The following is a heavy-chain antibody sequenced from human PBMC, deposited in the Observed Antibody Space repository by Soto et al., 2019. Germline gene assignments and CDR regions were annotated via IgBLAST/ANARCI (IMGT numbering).Heavy chain of an antibody. J-gene: IGHJ6*02. V-gene: IGHV2-5*02. CDR3: IQSRCGGDCLQSYASYYYYGMDV. CDR2: FYWDDDK. Sequence: SGPTLVNPTQTLTLTCTFSGLSLTTDRLGMGWIRQPPGKAPEWLALFYWDDDKRYSPSLRSRLTITKDTSKNQVVLTMTNMDPVDTATYYCIQSRCGGDCLQSYASYYYYGMDVWGQGTTVTVSS. D-gene: IGHD2-21*02. CDR1: GLSLTTDRLG.